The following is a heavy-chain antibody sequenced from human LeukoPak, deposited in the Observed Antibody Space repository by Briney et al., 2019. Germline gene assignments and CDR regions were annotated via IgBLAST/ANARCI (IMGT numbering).Heavy chain of an antibody. V-gene: IGHV4-39*07. Sequence: SETLSFTGTVSGGSISSSSYYWGWIRQPPGKGLEWIGRIYYSGSTYYNPSLKSRVTISVDTSKNQFSLKLSSVTAADTAVYYCARGRYSGYDPPEYFDYWGQGTLVTVSS. CDR3: ARGRYSGYDPPEYFDY. CDR1: GGSISSSSYY. D-gene: IGHD5-12*01. CDR2: IYYSGST. J-gene: IGHJ4*02.